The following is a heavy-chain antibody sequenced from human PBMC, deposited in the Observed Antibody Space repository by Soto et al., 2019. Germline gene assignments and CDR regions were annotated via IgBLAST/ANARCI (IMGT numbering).Heavy chain of an antibody. CDR2: IYYSGST. Sequence: QLQLQESGPGLVKPSETLSLTCTVSGGSISSSSYYWGWIRQPPGKGLEWIGSIYYSGSTYYNPSLNSRVTISVDTSKNQFSLKLSSVTAADTAVYYCASIAVAGITPQFSEDYYGMDVWGQGTTVTVSS. CDR1: GGSISSSSYY. V-gene: IGHV4-39*01. D-gene: IGHD6-19*01. J-gene: IGHJ6*02. CDR3: ASIAVAGITPQFSEDYYGMDV.